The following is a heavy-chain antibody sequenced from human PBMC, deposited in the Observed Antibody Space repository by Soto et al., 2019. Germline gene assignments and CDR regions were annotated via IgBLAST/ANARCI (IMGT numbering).Heavy chain of an antibody. J-gene: IGHJ1*01. V-gene: IGHV4-39*01. CDR2: IYYSGST. Sequence: SETLSLTCTVSGGSISSSSYYWGWIRQPPGKGLEWIGSIYYSGSTYYSPSLKSRVTISVDTSKNQFSLKLSSVTAADTAVYYCARSRTTVTPSGFQHWGQGTLVTVSS. D-gene: IGHD4-17*01. CDR3: ARSRTTVTPSGFQH. CDR1: GGSISSSSYY.